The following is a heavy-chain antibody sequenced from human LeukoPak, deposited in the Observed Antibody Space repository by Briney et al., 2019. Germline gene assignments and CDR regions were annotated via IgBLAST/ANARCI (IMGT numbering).Heavy chain of an antibody. CDR2: ISSSSSYI. Sequence: GGSLRLSCAASGLTFSDYYMSWIRQAPGKGLEWVSSISSSSSYIYYADSVKGRFTISRDNAKNSLYLQMNSLRAEDTAVYYCARDQWLITMVRGVIDYYYYGMDVWGQGTTVTVSS. D-gene: IGHD3-10*01. J-gene: IGHJ6*02. CDR3: ARDQWLITMVRGVIDYYYYGMDV. V-gene: IGHV3-11*06. CDR1: GLTFSDYY.